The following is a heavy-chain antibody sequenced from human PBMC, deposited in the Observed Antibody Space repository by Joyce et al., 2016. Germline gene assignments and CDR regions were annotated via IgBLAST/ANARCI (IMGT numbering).Heavy chain of an antibody. Sequence: EVQLVESGGGLVKPGGSLRLSCAASGFTFRSHSMNWVRQAQGKGLEWVASISRSSEYIYYADSVKGRFTISRDNAKNSVYLQMNSLRAEDTAVYYCATAYGSSWFDLYYFDHWGQGTLLSVSS. CDR1: GFTFRSHS. CDR3: ATAYGSSWFDLYYFDH. D-gene: IGHD6-13*01. CDR2: ISRSSEYI. J-gene: IGHJ4*02. V-gene: IGHV3-21*01.